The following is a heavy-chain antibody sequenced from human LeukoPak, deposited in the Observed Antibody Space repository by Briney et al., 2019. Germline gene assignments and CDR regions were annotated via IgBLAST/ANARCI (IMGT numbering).Heavy chain of an antibody. CDR1: GGTFSSYA. D-gene: IGHD1-26*01. V-gene: IGHV1-69*04. Sequence: ASVRVSCKASGGTFSSYAISWVRQAPGQGLEWMGRIIPILGIANYAQKFQGRVTITADKSTSTAYMELSSLRSEDTAVYYCAISGSYFMDVWGKGTTVTVSS. J-gene: IGHJ6*03. CDR3: AISGSYFMDV. CDR2: IIPILGIA.